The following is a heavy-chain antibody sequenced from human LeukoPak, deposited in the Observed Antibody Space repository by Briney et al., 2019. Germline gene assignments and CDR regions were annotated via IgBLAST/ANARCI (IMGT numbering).Heavy chain of an antibody. D-gene: IGHD2-15*01. CDR3: AKAQGRYCSGGSCYSNFDY. Sequence: GSLRLSCAASGFTFSTYAMSWVRQAPGKGLEWVSGISGGGGSAYYADSVKGRFTISGDNSNNTLYLQMNSLRAEDTAVYYCAKAQGRYCSGGSCYSNFDYWGQGTLVTVSS. J-gene: IGHJ4*02. V-gene: IGHV3-23*01. CDR1: GFTFSTYA. CDR2: ISGGGGSA.